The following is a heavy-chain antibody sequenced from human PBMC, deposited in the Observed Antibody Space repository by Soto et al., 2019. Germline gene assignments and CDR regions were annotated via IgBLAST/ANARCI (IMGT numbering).Heavy chain of an antibody. CDR3: VRGRYGSEIH. D-gene: IGHD3-10*01. V-gene: IGHV3-53*04. Sequence: EVRLVESGGGLVQPGGSLRLSCAAFGFTVSSNYMTWVRLAPGKGLEWVSLVYSGGATHYAASVKGRFTISTHSSQNTLFLQMNSLXTEDTATYYCVRGRYGSEIHWGQGTKVTVSS. CDR2: VYSGGAT. CDR1: GFTVSSNY. J-gene: IGHJ4*02.